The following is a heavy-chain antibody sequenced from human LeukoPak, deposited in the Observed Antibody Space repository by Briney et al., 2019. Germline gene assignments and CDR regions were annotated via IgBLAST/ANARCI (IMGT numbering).Heavy chain of an antibody. J-gene: IGHJ6*02. Sequence: ASVKVSCKASGYTFTGYYMHWVRQAPGQGLEWMGWINPNSGGTNYAQKFQGRVTMTRDTSISTAYMELSRLRSDDTAVYYCATDIIRYFDWDYYYYGMDVWGQGTTVTVSS. CDR2: INPNSGGT. CDR1: GYTFTGYY. V-gene: IGHV1-2*02. D-gene: IGHD3-9*01. CDR3: ATDIIRYFDWDYYYYGMDV.